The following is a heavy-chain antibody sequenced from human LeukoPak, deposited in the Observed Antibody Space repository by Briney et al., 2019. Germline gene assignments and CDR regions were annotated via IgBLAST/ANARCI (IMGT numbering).Heavy chain of an antibody. V-gene: IGHV3-21*01. J-gene: IGHJ4*02. CDR3: ARDNYDSSTPYYFDY. Sequence: GGSLRLSCAASGFTFSSYNMNWVRQAPGKGLEWVSSITSDSSYVFYADSVKGRFTISRDNAKNSLYLQMNSLRAEDTAVYYCARDNYDSSTPYYFDYWGQGTLVTVSS. CDR1: GFTFSSYN. D-gene: IGHD3-22*01. CDR2: ITSDSSYV.